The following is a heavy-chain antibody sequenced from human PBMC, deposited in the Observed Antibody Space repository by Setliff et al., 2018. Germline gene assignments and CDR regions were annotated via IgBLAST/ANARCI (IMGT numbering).Heavy chain of an antibody. CDR2: IWHDGTSK. V-gene: IGHV3-33*01. Sequence: GGSLRLSCAASGLTLINNGFHWVRQAPGKGLEWVAIIWHDGTSKYYADSVKGRFDISRDSSKNTVYLQMNSLTAEDTAMYYCARRVNYYDSSGYYYSWFYFDYWGQGPRSPSPQ. CDR3: ARRVNYYDSSGYYYSWFYFDY. D-gene: IGHD3-22*01. J-gene: IGHJ4*02. CDR1: GLTLINNG.